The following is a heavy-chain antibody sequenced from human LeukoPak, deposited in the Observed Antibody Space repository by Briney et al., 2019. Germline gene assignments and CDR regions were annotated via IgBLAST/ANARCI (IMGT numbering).Heavy chain of an antibody. D-gene: IGHD3-22*01. V-gene: IGHV4-59*08. CDR3: ARGYYDSSALNWSDP. Sequence: PSETLSLTCTVSGGSISSYYWGWIRQPPGKGLERIGYIYYSGSTNYNPSLKSRVTISVDTSKNQFSLKLSSVTAADTAVYYCARGYYDSSALNWSDPWGQGTLVTVSS. CDR1: GGSISSYY. J-gene: IGHJ5*02. CDR2: IYYSGST.